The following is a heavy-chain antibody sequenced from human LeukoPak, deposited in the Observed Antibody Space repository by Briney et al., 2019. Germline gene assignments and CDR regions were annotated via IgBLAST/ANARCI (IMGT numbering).Heavy chain of an antibody. CDR1: GGSISSYY. Sequence: SETLSLTCTVSGGSISSYYWSWIRQPAGKGLEWIGRIYTSGSTNYNPSLKSRVTMSVDTSKNQFSPKLSSVTAADTAVYYCAREIVVPAAMPNWFDPWGQGTLVTVSS. D-gene: IGHD2-2*01. CDR2: IYTSGST. J-gene: IGHJ5*02. CDR3: AREIVVPAAMPNWFDP. V-gene: IGHV4-4*07.